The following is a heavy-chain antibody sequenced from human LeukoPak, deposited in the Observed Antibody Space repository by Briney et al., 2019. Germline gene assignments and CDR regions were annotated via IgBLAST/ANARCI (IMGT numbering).Heavy chain of an antibody. CDR2: ISGSGGST. CDR3: AKSNGGVTDPFDY. Sequence: GSLRLSCAASGFTFSSYAMSWVRQAPGKGLEWVSAISGSGGSTYYADSVKGRFTISRDNSKSTLYLQMNSLRAEDTAVYYCAKSNGGVTDPFDYWGQGALVTVSS. J-gene: IGHJ4*02. CDR1: GFTFSSYA. V-gene: IGHV3-23*01. D-gene: IGHD3-16*01.